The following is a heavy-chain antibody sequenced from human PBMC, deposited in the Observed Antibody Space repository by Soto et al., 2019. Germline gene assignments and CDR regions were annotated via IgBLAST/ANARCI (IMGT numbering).Heavy chain of an antibody. CDR1: GFTFSSYA. Sequence: LRLSCSASGFTFSSYAMHWVRQAPGKGLEYVSAISSNGGSTYYADSVKGRFTISRDNSKNTLYLQMSSLRAEDTAVYYCVKDGSYYYGSGSYYSYWGQGTLVTVSS. V-gene: IGHV3-64D*06. CDR3: VKDGSYYYGSGSYYSY. D-gene: IGHD3-10*01. CDR2: ISSNGGST. J-gene: IGHJ4*02.